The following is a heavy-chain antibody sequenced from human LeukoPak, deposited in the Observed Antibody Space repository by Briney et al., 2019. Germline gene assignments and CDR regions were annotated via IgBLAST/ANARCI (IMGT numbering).Heavy chain of an antibody. CDR2: IWYDGSNK. D-gene: IGHD4-17*01. V-gene: IGHV3-33*01. J-gene: IGHJ4*02. CDR3: ARGDLYGDYVILN. CDR1: GFTFSSCG. Sequence: ARSLRLSCAASGFTFSSCGMHWVRQAPGKGLEWVAVIWYDGSNKYYADSVKGRFTISRDNSKNRLYLQMNSLRAEDTAVYHCARGDLYGDYVILNWGQGTLVTVPS.